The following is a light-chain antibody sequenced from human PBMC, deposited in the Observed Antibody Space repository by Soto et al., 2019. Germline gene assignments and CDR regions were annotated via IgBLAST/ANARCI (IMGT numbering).Light chain of an antibody. CDR2: AAS. J-gene: IGKJ3*01. V-gene: IGKV1-39*01. Sequence: DIQMTQSPSSLSASVGDRVTITCRASQSISSYLNWYQQKPGKAPKLLIYAASSLQSGVPSRFSGSGSGTDFTLTISSLQPEDFATYYCQQSYSTPRVTFGPGTTGDIK. CDR3: QQSYSTPRVT. CDR1: QSISSY.